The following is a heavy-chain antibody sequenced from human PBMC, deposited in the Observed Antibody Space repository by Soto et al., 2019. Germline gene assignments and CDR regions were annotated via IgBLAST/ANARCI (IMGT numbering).Heavy chain of an antibody. CDR1: GYTFTSYA. D-gene: IGHD5-18*01. J-gene: IGHJ3*02. CDR3: ASPIIARYSYDAFDI. V-gene: IGHV1-3*01. CDR2: INAGNGNT. Sequence: ASVKVSCKASGYTFTSYAMHWVRQAPGQRLEWMGWINAGNGNTKYSQKFQGRVTITRDTSTSTAYMEMSSLRSEDTAVYYCASPIIARYSYDAFDIWGQGTRVTVS.